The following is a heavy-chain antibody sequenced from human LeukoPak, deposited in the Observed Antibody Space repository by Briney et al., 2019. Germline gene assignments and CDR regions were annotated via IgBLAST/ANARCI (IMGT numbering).Heavy chain of an antibody. CDR1: GFIVSHNY. D-gene: IGHD6-13*01. J-gene: IGHJ4*02. CDR3: ARGPRYSFY. Sequence: SGGSLRPSCAASGFIVSHNYMTWVRQAPGKGLEWISVIYIDGTTYYADSVKGRFTISRDQANNTLYLQMNTLRDEDTAVYYCARGPRYSFYWGQGTLVSVSS. CDR2: IYIDGTT. V-gene: IGHV3-53*01.